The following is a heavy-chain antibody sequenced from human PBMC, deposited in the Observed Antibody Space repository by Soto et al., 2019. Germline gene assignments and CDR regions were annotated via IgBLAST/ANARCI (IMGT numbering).Heavy chain of an antibody. Sequence: PGGTLRLSCTASGFTLSSYAMTWGRQAQGKGLEWGSTISGNGTTTYYADSVQGRFTISRDNSKNTLYLQMNSLRTEDTAVYYCVKAVYLLDFDYWGQGTLVTVS. V-gene: IGHV3-23*01. CDR2: ISGNGTTT. D-gene: IGHD2-8*01. J-gene: IGHJ4*02. CDR1: GFTLSSYA. CDR3: VKAVYLLDFDY.